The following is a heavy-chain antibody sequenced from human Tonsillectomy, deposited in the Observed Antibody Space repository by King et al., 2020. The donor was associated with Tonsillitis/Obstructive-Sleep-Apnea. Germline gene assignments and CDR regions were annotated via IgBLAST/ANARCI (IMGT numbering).Heavy chain of an antibody. CDR1: GGSFSGYY. Sequence: VQLQQWGAGLLKPSETLSLTCAVYGGSFSGYYWSWIRQPPGKGLEWIGEINHSGSTNYNPSLKSRVPISVDTSKNQFSLKLSSVTAADTAVYYCASLFYYYMDVWGKGTTVTVSS. V-gene: IGHV4-34*01. CDR3: ASLFYYYMDV. CDR2: INHSGST. J-gene: IGHJ6*03.